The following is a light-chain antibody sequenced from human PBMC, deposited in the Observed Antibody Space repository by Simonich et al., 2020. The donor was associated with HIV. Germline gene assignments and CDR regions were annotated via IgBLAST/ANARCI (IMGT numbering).Light chain of an antibody. CDR3: SSYTSSTTLV. V-gene: IGLV2-14*03. CDR1: SSDVGGYNY. CDR2: DVS. Sequence: HSALTQPASVSGSPGQSITISCTGTSSDVGGYNYVCWYQQHPGKAPKLMIYDVSKRPSGVSNRFSGSMSGNTASLTISGLQADDEADYYCSSYTSSTTLVFGTGTKVTVL. J-gene: IGLJ1*01.